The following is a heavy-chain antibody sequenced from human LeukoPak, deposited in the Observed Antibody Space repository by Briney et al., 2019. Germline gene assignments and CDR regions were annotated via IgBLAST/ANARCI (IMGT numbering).Heavy chain of an antibody. V-gene: IGHV3-74*01. CDR1: GFTFSSYG. CDR3: ASHYASGSSSGY. J-gene: IGHJ4*02. CDR2: INTDGTST. D-gene: IGHD3-10*01. Sequence: GGSMRLSCAASGFTFSSYGMHWVRQAPGKGLEWVSRINTDGTSTSYADSVQGRFTISRDNAKNTLFLQMNTLRAEDTAVYYCASHYASGSSSGYWGQGTLVTVSS.